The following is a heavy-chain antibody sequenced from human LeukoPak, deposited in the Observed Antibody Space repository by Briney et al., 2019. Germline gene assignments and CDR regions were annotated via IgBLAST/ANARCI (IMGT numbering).Heavy chain of an antibody. Sequence: SQTLSLTCAISGDSVSSNSVTWNWIRQSPSRGLEWLGRTYYRSTWYNDYAVSVRGRITVNPDTSKNQFSLHLNSVSPEDTAVYYCARRLTQYDCFDPWGQGILVTVSS. V-gene: IGHV6-1*01. J-gene: IGHJ5*02. CDR3: ARRLTQYDCFDP. D-gene: IGHD2-2*01. CDR1: GDSVSSNSVT. CDR2: TYYRSTWYN.